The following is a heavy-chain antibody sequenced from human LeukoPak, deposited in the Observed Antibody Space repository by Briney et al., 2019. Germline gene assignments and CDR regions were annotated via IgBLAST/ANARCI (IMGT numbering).Heavy chain of an antibody. D-gene: IGHD5-24*01. J-gene: IGHJ4*02. Sequence: GGSLRLSCAASGFTFSSYWMSWVRQAPGKGLEWVANIKQDGSEKYYVDSVKGRFTTSRDNAKNSLYLQMNSLRAEDTAVYYCARGWRWLQYPYFDYWGQGTLVTVSS. CDR1: GFTFSSYW. CDR3: ARGWRWLQYPYFDY. V-gene: IGHV3-7*01. CDR2: IKQDGSEK.